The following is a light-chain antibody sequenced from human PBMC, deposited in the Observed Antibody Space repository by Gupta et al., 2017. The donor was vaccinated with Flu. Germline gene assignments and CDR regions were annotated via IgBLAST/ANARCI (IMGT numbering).Light chain of an antibody. Sequence: EFVLTQPPATLSLSPGERATLSCRASQSISNYLAWYQHKPSQAPRLLIYDASSRATGTPARFSGSGSGTDFTLTISSLEPEDFAVYYCQKRSNWPPFTFGPGTKLNI. CDR2: DAS. J-gene: IGKJ3*01. V-gene: IGKV3-11*01. CDR3: QKRSNWPPFT. CDR1: QSISNY.